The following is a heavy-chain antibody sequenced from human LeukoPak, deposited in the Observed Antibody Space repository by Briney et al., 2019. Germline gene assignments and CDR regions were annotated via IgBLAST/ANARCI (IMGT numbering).Heavy chain of an antibody. CDR1: GFIFDDYA. J-gene: IGHJ6*03. CDR2: ISWDSDSI. V-gene: IGHV3-9*03. Sequence: GGSLRLSCAASGFIFDDYAMHWVRQAPGKGLEWVSGISWDSDSIDYADSVKGRFTISRDNAKNSLYLQMNSLRAEDMALYYCAKGGGGRLIYYYYMDVWGKGTTVTVSS. D-gene: IGHD3-16*01. CDR3: AKGGGGRLIYYYYMDV.